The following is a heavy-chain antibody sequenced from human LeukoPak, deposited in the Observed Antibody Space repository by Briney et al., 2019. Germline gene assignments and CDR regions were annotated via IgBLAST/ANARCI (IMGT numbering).Heavy chain of an antibody. Sequence: RTGGSLRLSCAASGFTFSSYGMHWVRQAPGKGLEWVAVISYDGSNKYYADSVKGRFTISRDNSKNTLYLQMNSLRAEDTAVYYCAKDHNYYDSSEPDYWGQGTLVTVSS. J-gene: IGHJ4*02. CDR2: ISYDGSNK. V-gene: IGHV3-30*18. CDR3: AKDHNYYDSSEPDY. D-gene: IGHD3-22*01. CDR1: GFTFSSYG.